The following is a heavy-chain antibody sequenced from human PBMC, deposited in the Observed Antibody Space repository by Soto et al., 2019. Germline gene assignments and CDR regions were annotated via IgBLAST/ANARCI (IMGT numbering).Heavy chain of an antibody. CDR3: ARHSPWDSSWYVY. Sequence: GESLKISCKGSGYSFTSYWISWVRQMPGKGLEWMGRIDPSDSYTNYSPSFQGHVTISADKSISTAYLQWSSLKASDIAMYYCARHSPWDSSWYVYWGQGTLVTVSS. CDR1: GYSFTSYW. V-gene: IGHV5-10-1*01. J-gene: IGHJ4*02. CDR2: IDPSDSYT. D-gene: IGHD6-13*01.